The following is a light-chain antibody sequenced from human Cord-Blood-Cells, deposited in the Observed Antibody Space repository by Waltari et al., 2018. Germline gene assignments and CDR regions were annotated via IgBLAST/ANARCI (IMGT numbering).Light chain of an antibody. V-gene: IGLV1-47*01. CDR3: AAWDDSLGGWV. Sequence: QSVLTQPPSASGTPGQRVTISCSGTSSNIGSNYVYWYQQLPGTAPKLLICRNNQRPSGVPDRFSGSKSGTSASLASSGRRSEGEADYYCAAWDDSLGGWVFGGGTKLTVL. CDR1: SSNIGSNY. CDR2: RNN. J-gene: IGLJ3*02.